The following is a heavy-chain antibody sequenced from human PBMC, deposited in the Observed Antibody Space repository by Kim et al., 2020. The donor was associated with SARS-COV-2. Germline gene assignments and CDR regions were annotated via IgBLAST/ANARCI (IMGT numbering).Heavy chain of an antibody. J-gene: IGHJ4*02. CDR2: IWYDGSNK. CDR3: ARDDGSSGPVDY. V-gene: IGHV3-33*01. D-gene: IGHD5-12*01. Sequence: GGSLRLSCAASGFTFSSYGMHWVRQAPGKGLEWVAVIWYDGSNKYYADSVKGRFTISRDNSKNTLYLQMNSLRAEDTAVYYCARDDGSSGPVDYWGQGTLVPVSS. CDR1: GFTFSSYG.